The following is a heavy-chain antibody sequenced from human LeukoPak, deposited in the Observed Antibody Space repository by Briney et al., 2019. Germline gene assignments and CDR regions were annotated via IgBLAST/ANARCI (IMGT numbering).Heavy chain of an antibody. J-gene: IGHJ5*02. Sequence: SETLSLTCTVSGDSLSSSYWSWVRQPAGKGLEWIGRIYTSGYTNYNPSLKGRVTMSVDTSKNQFSLKLTSITDADAAVYYCARDCGGGNCYSGVIDPWGQGTLVTVSS. CDR3: ARDCGGGNCYSGVIDP. D-gene: IGHD2-15*01. CDR2: IYTSGYT. V-gene: IGHV4-4*07. CDR1: GDSLSSSY.